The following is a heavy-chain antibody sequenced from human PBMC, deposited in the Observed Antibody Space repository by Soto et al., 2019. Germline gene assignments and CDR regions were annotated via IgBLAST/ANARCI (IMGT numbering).Heavy chain of an antibody. Sequence: QVQLVQSGAEVKKPGASVKVSCKASGYTLNNYYMQWVRQAPGQGLEWMGIINPSGGTTTYAQKFQGRVTMTRDTSTSTFYMDLSSLTSEDTAVYYCARAGYYYGSGSFHLFDPWGQGSPNTVSS. CDR3: ARAGYYYGSGSFHLFDP. CDR2: INPSGGTT. J-gene: IGHJ5*02. CDR1: GYTLNNYY. V-gene: IGHV1-46*02. D-gene: IGHD3-10*01.